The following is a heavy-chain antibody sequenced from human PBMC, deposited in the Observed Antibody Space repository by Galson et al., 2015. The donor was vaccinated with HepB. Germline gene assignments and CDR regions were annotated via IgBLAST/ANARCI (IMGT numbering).Heavy chain of an antibody. CDR2: INEDGSEK. J-gene: IGHJ3*02. CDR3: ARASSGYGTDAFDI. D-gene: IGHD5-12*01. Sequence: SLRLSCAASGFTFRSYWMSWVRQAPGKGPEWVANINEDGSEKYYADSVRGRVTISRDNAKNSLYLQMNNLRAEDTAVYYCARASSGYGTDAFDIWGQGTMVTVSS. CDR1: GFTFRSYW. V-gene: IGHV3-7*01.